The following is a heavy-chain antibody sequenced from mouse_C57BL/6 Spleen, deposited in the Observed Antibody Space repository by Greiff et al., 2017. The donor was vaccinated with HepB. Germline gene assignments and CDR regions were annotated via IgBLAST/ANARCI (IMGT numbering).Heavy chain of an antibody. CDR1: GYTFTSYW. J-gene: IGHJ4*01. CDR3: AIGGYGYAMDY. CDR2: IHPSDSDT. Sequence: QVQLKQPGAELVKPGASVKVSCKASGYTFTSYWMHWVKQRPGQGLEWIGRIHPSDSDTNYNQKFKGKATLTVDKSSSTAYMQLSSLTSEDSAVYYCAIGGYGYAMDYWGQGTSVTVSS. V-gene: IGHV1-74*01. D-gene: IGHD2-2*01.